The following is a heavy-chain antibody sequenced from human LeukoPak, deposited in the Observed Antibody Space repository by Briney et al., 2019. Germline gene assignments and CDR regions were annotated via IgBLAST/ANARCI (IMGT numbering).Heavy chain of an antibody. D-gene: IGHD6-19*01. CDR3: ARDEGAYSSGLNAFDL. CDR1: GFTFSSYS. Sequence: GGSLRLSCAASGFTFSSYSMNWVRQAPGKGLGWVSSISSSSSDIYYADSVKGRFTISRDNAKNSLYLQMNSLRAEDTAVYYCARDEGAYSSGLNAFDLWGQGTMVTVSS. CDR2: ISSSSSDI. V-gene: IGHV3-21*01. J-gene: IGHJ3*01.